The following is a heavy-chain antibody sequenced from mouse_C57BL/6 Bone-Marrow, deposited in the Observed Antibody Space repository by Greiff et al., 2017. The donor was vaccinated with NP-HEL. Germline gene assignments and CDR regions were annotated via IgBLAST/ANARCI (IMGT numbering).Heavy chain of an antibody. D-gene: IGHD1-1*01. J-gene: IGHJ3*01. Sequence: VHVKQSGAELVRPGASVKLSCTASGFNIKDYYMHWVKQRPEQGLEWIGRIDPEDGDTEYAPKFQGKATMTADTSSNTAYLQLSSLTSEDTAVYYCTTWDYYGSSPWFAYWGQGTLVTVSA. CDR1: GFNIKDYY. CDR3: TTWDYYGSSPWFAY. V-gene: IGHV14-1*01. CDR2: IDPEDGDT.